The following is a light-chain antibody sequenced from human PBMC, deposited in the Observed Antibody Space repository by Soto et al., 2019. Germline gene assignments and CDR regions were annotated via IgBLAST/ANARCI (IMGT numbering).Light chain of an antibody. Sequence: QSVLTQPPSVSGAPGQRVTISCTGSSSNIGAGYDVHWYQQLPGTAPKLLIYANTNRPSGVPDRFSGSKSGISASLAITGLQAEDEADFYCQSYDSSLSGYVFGTGTKDTDL. V-gene: IGLV1-40*01. J-gene: IGLJ1*01. CDR3: QSYDSSLSGYV. CDR2: ANT. CDR1: SSNIGAGYD.